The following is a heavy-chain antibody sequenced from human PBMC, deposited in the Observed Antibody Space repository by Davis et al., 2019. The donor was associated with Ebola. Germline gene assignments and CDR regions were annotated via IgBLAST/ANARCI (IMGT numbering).Heavy chain of an antibody. CDR2: INPNDGRT. J-gene: IGHJ4*02. CDR3: ARELTIFGYNYFDY. D-gene: IGHD3-3*01. CDR1: GYTFTNYY. V-gene: IGHV1-46*01. Sequence: AASVKVSCKASGYTFTNYYMHWVRQAPGQGLEWMGMINPNDGRTIYAQKFQGRVTMTRDTSTSTVYMELSSLRSEDTAVYYCARELTIFGYNYFDYWGQGTLVTVSS.